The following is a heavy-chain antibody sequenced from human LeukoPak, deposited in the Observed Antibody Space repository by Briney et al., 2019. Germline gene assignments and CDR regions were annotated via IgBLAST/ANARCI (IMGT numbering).Heavy chain of an antibody. D-gene: IGHD3-22*01. Sequence: SETLSLTCTVSGGSISSGGYYWSWIRQHPGKGLEWIGYIYYSGSTYYNPSLKSRVTISVDTSKNQFSLKLSSVTAADTAVYYCANPTPRGSSGDDAFDIWGQGTMVTVSS. CDR1: GGSISSGGYY. J-gene: IGHJ3*02. CDR2: IYYSGST. CDR3: ANPTPRGSSGDDAFDI. V-gene: IGHV4-31*03.